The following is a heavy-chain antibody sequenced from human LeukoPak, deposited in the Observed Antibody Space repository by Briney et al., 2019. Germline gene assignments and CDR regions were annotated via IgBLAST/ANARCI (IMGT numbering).Heavy chain of an antibody. V-gene: IGHV3-21*01. CDR2: ISSGSSYI. CDR3: ARGKYFESSGYYYGVDY. J-gene: IGHJ4*02. Sequence: GGSLRLSCAASGFTFSSYWMHWVRQAPGKGLVWVSSISSGSSYIYYADSVRGRFTISRDNAKNSLYLQMNSLRAEDTAVYYCARGKYFESSGYYYGVDYWGQGTLVTVSS. D-gene: IGHD3-22*01. CDR1: GFTFSSYW.